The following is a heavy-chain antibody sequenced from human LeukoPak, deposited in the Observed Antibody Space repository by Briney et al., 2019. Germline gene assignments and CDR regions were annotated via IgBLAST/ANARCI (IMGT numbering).Heavy chain of an antibody. CDR2: ISSSGSTI. CDR3: ARGPGGYDN. D-gene: IGHD3-16*01. CDR1: GFTFSSYE. Sequence: PGGSLRLSCAASGFTFSSYEMNWVRQAPGKGLEWVSYISSSGSTIYYADSVKGRFTISSDNAKNSLSLKMNSLRAEDTAVYYCARGPGGYDNWGQGTLVTVSS. J-gene: IGHJ4*02. V-gene: IGHV3-48*03.